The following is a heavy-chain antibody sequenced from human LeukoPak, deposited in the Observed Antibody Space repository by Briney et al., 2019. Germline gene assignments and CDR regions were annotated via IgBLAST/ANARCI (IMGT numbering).Heavy chain of an antibody. CDR2: IYYSGST. CDR3: ARVGQWLVLDY. V-gene: IGHV4-59*08. Sequence: SETLSLTCTVSGVSISSYYWSWIRQPPGKGLEWIGYIYYSGSTNYNPSLKSRVTISVDTSKNQFSLQLSSVTAADTAVYYCARVGQWLVLDYWGQGTLVTVSS. D-gene: IGHD6-19*01. CDR1: GVSISSYY. J-gene: IGHJ4*02.